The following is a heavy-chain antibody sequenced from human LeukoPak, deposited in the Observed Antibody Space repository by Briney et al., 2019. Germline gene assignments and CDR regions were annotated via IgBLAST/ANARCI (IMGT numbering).Heavy chain of an antibody. CDR2: IKEDGSIQ. Sequence: GGSLRLSCVASGFTFSSYCMTWVRQAPGKGLEWLANIKEDGSIQYYLDSVRGRFTISRDNAKTSVCLQLNSLRADDTAVYYCARDVWTGVAVSDYWGQGTLVTVSS. D-gene: IGHD6-19*01. CDR1: GFTFSSYC. CDR3: ARDVWTGVAVSDY. V-gene: IGHV3-7*01. J-gene: IGHJ4*02.